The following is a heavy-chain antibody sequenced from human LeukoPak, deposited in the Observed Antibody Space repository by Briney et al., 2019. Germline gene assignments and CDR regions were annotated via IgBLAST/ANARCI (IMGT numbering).Heavy chain of an antibody. Sequence: GGSLRLSCAASGFTFDDYAMHWVRQAPGKGLEWVSGISWNSGNIGYADSVKGRFTISRDNAKNSLYLQMNSLRAEDTAFYYCAKAPYGSGSYFFDYWGQGTLVTVSS. CDR2: ISWNSGNI. CDR1: GFTFDDYA. CDR3: AKAPYGSGSYFFDY. D-gene: IGHD3-10*01. J-gene: IGHJ4*02. V-gene: IGHV3-9*01.